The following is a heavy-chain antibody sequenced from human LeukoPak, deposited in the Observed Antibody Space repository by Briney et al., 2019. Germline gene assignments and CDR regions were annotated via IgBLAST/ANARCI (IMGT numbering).Heavy chain of an antibody. CDR1: GFTFSNAW. CDR3: TTDRSQQYYFDC. Sequence: TGGSLRLSCAASGFTFSNAWMSWVRQAPGKGLEWVGRIKSKTDGGTTDYAAPVKGRFTISRDDSKNTLYLQMNSLKTEDTAVYYCTTDRSQQYYFDCWGQGTLVTVSS. J-gene: IGHJ4*02. CDR2: IKSKTDGGTT. V-gene: IGHV3-15*01. D-gene: IGHD1/OR15-1a*01.